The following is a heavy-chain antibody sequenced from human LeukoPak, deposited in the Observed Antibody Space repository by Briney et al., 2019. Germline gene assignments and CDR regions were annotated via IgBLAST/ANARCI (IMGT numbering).Heavy chain of an antibody. CDR3: AKGHTDSEWLYFDS. Sequence: GGSLRLSCAASGFTFSTYAMSWVRQAPGKGLEWVSGIRGSGDSTYYADSVKGRFTISRDNSKSTLYLQMNSLRAEDTAVYYCAKGHTDSEWLYFDSWGQGSLVTVSS. CDR1: GFTFSTYA. D-gene: IGHD5-12*01. CDR2: IRGSGDST. V-gene: IGHV3-23*01. J-gene: IGHJ4*02.